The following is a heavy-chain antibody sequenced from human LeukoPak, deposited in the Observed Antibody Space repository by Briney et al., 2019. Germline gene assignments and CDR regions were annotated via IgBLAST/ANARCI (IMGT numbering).Heavy chain of an antibody. V-gene: IGHV3-11*01. CDR3: AVVLRYSVAFDI. J-gene: IGHJ3*02. CDR2: ISSSGSTI. CDR1: GFTFSDYY. Sequence: GGSLRLSCAASGFTFSDYYMSWIRQAPGKGLEWVSYISSSGSTIYYADSVKGRFTISRDNAKNSLYLQMNSLRAEDTAVYYCAVVLRYSVAFDIWGQGTMVTVSS. D-gene: IGHD3-9*01.